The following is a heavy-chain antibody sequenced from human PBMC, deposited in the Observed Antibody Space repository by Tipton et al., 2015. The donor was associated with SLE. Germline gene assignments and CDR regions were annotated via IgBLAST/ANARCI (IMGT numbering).Heavy chain of an antibody. CDR1: GGSISSSSYY. D-gene: IGHD1-26*01. J-gene: IGHJ6*02. CDR2: IYYSGST. V-gene: IGHV4-39*01. Sequence: TLSLTCTVSGGSISSSSYYWGWIRQPPGKGLEWIGSIYYSGSTYYNPSLKSRVTISVDTSKNQFSLKLSSVTAADTAVYYCARHKWELLDYYYYGMDVWGQGTTVTVSS. CDR3: ARHKWELLDYYYYGMDV.